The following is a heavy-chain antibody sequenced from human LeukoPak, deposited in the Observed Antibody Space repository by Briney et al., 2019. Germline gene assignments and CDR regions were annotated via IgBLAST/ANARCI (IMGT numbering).Heavy chain of an antibody. CDR3: ASYRDAYNSG. V-gene: IGHV3-30-3*01. D-gene: IGHD5-24*01. Sequence: PGGSLRLSCAASGFTFSTYAMHWVRQAPGKGLDWVAVISYGENIKYYADSVKGRFTISRDNSKNTLYLQMNSLRVEDTAVYYCASYRDAYNSGWGQGTLVTVSS. CDR1: GFTFSTYA. J-gene: IGHJ4*02. CDR2: ISYGENIK.